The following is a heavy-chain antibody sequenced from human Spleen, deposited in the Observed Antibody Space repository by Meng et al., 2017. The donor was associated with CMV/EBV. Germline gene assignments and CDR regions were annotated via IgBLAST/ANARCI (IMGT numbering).Heavy chain of an antibody. CDR2: IGSGGTA. Sequence: LSGAASGLTFTTYAMSWVRQAPGKGLEWVSVIGSGGTAYHEDSVKGRFTISRDNSKKTVYLQMNSLGAEDTAVYYCAAKMHGDYAFEYWGQGSLVTVSS. CDR3: AAKMHGDYAFEY. CDR1: GLTFTTYA. J-gene: IGHJ4*02. V-gene: IGHV3-23*01. D-gene: IGHD4-17*01.